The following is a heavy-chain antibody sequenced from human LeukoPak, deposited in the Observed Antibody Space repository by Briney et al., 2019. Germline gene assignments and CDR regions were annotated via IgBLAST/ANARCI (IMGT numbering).Heavy chain of an antibody. J-gene: IGHJ4*02. CDR2: ISGSGGST. CDR3: AKDTTPGIAVAGTIDY. D-gene: IGHD6-19*01. Sequence: GGSLRLSCAASGFTFSSYAMSWVRQAPGKGLELVSAISGSGGSTYYADSVKGRFTISRDNSKNTLYLQMNSLRAEDTAVYYCAKDTTPGIAVAGTIDYWGQGTLVTVSS. V-gene: IGHV3-23*01. CDR1: GFTFSSYA.